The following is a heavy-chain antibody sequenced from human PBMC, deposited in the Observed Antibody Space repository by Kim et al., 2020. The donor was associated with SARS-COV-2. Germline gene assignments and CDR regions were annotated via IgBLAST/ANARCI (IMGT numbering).Heavy chain of an antibody. CDR3: ARGFSPLFPTMIVVVITPSWFDP. CDR2: MNPNSGNT. V-gene: IGHV1-8*01. D-gene: IGHD3-22*01. CDR1: GYTFTSYD. Sequence: ASVKVSCKASGYTFTSYDINWVRQATGQGLEWMGWMNPNSGNTGYAQKFQGRVTMTRNTSISTAYMELSSLRSEDTAVYYCARGFSPLFPTMIVVVITPSWFDPWGQGTLVTVSS. J-gene: IGHJ5*02.